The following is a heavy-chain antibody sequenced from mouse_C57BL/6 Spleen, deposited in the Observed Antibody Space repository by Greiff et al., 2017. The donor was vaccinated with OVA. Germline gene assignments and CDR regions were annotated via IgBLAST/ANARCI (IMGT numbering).Heavy chain of an antibody. D-gene: IGHD1-1*01. J-gene: IGHJ2*01. CDR3: TRRDYGSSYFDY. V-gene: IGHV1-15*01. CDR2: IDPETGGT. Sequence: QVQLQQSGAELVRPGASVTLSCKASGYTFTDYEMHWVKQTPVHGLEWIGAIDPETGGTAYNQKFKGKAILTAANSSSTAYMELRSLTSEDSAVYYCTRRDYGSSYFDYWGQGTTLTVSS. CDR1: GYTFTDYE.